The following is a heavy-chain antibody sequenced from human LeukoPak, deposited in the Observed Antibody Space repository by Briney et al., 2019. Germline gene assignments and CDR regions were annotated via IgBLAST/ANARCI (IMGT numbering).Heavy chain of an antibody. Sequence: SETLSLTCAVYGGSFSGYYWSWIRQPPGKGLEWIGEINHSGSTNYNPSLKSRVTISVDTSKNQFPLKLSSVTAADTAVYYCARGWRDYVWGSYPRPRYGYFDYWGQGTLVTVSS. J-gene: IGHJ4*02. V-gene: IGHV4-34*01. D-gene: IGHD3-16*01. CDR3: ARGWRDYVWGSYPRPRYGYFDY. CDR1: GGSFSGYY. CDR2: INHSGST.